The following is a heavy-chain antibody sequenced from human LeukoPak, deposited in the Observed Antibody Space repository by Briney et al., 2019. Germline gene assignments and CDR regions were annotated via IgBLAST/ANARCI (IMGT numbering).Heavy chain of an antibody. J-gene: IGHJ6*02. CDR1: GGSISSYY. CDR2: IYYSGST. V-gene: IGHV4-59*08. Sequence: SSETLSLTCTVSGGSISSYYWSWIRQPPGKGLEWIGYIYYSGSTNYNPSLKSRVTISVDTSKNQFSSKLSSVTAADTAVYYCARYGSGSYSFGMDVWGQGTTV. CDR3: ARYGSGSYSFGMDV. D-gene: IGHD3-10*01.